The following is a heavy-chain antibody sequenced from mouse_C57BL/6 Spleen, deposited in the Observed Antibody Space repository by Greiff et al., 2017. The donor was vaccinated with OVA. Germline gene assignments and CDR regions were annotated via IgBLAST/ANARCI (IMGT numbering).Heavy chain of an antibody. CDR1: GFSLTSYG. Sequence: VQLQQSGPGLVQPSQSLSITCTVSGFSLTSYGVHWVRQSPGKGLEWLGVIWSGGSTDYNAAFISRLSISKDNSKSQVFFKMNSLQADDTAIYYCARKEDSSGYDYWGQGTTLTVSS. CDR2: IWSGGST. J-gene: IGHJ2*01. CDR3: ARKEDSSGYDY. D-gene: IGHD3-2*02. V-gene: IGHV2-2*01.